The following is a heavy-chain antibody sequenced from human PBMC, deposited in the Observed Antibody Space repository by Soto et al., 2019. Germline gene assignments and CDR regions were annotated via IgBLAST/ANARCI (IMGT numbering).Heavy chain of an antibody. J-gene: IGHJ3*02. CDR1: GFTFSDYY. D-gene: IGHD6-19*01. CDR2: ISGSSAYK. Sequence: QVQLVESGGGLVKPGGSLRLSCAASGFTFSDYYMNWIRQAPGKVLEWISYISGSSAYKNYADSMQGRFTVTRDNAQNSLYLKMNTLPAADTAIYYCARNRGPSGIAVEAFDIWGQGTVVTVSS. V-gene: IGHV3-11*06. CDR3: ARNRGPSGIAVEAFDI.